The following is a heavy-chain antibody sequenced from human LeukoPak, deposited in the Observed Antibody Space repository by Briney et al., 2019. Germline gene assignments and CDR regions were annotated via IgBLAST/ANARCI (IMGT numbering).Heavy chain of an antibody. J-gene: IGHJ4*02. Sequence: SETLSLTCTVSGGSISSYYWSWIRQPPGKGLEWIGYIYYSGSTNYNPSLRSRVTISVDTSKNQFSLKLSSVTAADTAVYYCARIEYSSSCDYWGQGTLVTVSS. V-gene: IGHV4-59*01. CDR2: IYYSGST. D-gene: IGHD6-6*01. CDR3: ARIEYSSSCDY. CDR1: GGSISSYY.